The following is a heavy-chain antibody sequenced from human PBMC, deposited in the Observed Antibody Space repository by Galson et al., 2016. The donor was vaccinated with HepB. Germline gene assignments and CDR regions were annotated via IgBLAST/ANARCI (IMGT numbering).Heavy chain of an antibody. D-gene: IGHD6-19*01. CDR3: VKGAGTIDY. V-gene: IGHV3-48*02. CDR2: ISSSSNSM. J-gene: IGHJ4*02. Sequence: SLSLCCAASGFNFNSYSRNWVRQAPGKGLEWISYISSSSNSMYYADSVKGRFTISRDNAKNSLYLQMNSLRDEDTAVYYCVKGAGTIDYWGQGTLVTVSS. CDR1: GFNFNSYS.